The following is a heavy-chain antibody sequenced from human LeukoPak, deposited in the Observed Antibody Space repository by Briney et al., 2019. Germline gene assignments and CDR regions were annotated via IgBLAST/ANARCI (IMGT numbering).Heavy chain of an antibody. D-gene: IGHD6-19*01. J-gene: IGHJ4*02. V-gene: IGHV3-7*01. Sequence: PGGSLRVSCAASGFTFSSYWMSWVRQAPGKGLEWVANIKQDGSEKYYVDSVKGRFTISRDNAKNSLYLQMNSLRAEDTAVYYCARDAVVAVAGMYYFDYWGQGTLVTVSS. CDR2: IKQDGSEK. CDR1: GFTFSSYW. CDR3: ARDAVVAVAGMYYFDY.